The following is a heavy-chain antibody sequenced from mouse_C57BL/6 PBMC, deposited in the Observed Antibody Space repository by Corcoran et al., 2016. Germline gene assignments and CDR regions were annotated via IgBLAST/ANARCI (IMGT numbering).Heavy chain of an antibody. J-gene: IGHJ4*01. CDR3: ARGAMDY. V-gene: IGHV1-26*01. CDR2: INPDNGGT. Sequence: EVQLQQSGPELVKPGASVKISCKASGYTFTEFYMNWVKQSPGKSLEWIGDINPDNGGTSYKQQFKGKATFTVDKSSSTAYMELRSLTSEDSAGYYCARGAMDYLGQGTSVTVS. CDR1: GYTFTEFY.